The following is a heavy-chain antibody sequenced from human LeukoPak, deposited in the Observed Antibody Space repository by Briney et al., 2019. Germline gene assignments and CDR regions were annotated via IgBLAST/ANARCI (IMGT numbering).Heavy chain of an antibody. CDR3: ARDSGYSYGIYYYYYGMDV. J-gene: IGHJ6*02. D-gene: IGHD5-18*01. Sequence: GGSLRLSRAASGFTLSSYEMNWVRQAPGKGLEWVAFLSSSGTTIYYADSVKGRFTISRENAKNSLYLQMNSLRAEDTAVYYCARDSGYSYGIYYYYYGMDVWGQGTTVTVSS. CDR2: LSSSGTTI. CDR1: GFTLSSYE. V-gene: IGHV3-48*03.